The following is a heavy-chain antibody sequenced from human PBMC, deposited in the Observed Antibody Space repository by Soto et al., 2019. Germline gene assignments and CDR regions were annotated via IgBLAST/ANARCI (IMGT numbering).Heavy chain of an antibody. CDR2: LKSEAAGGTT. D-gene: IGHD3-22*01. J-gene: IGHJ4*02. V-gene: IGHV3-15*01. CDR1: GFAFSSAW. Sequence: XGSLRLACADSGFAFSSAWMSWVRQAPGKGLEWVGRLKSEAAGGTTDYAAPVKGRFTISRDDSKNTLYLQMNSLKTDDTAVYYCSYDSSRGDYWGLGSLVTVSS. CDR3: SYDSSRGDY.